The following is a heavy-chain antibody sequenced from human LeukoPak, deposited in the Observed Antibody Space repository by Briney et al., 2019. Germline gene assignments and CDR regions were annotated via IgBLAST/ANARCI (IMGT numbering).Heavy chain of an antibody. CDR2: INAGNGNT. D-gene: IGHD6-13*01. J-gene: IGHJ2*01. Sequence: GASVKVSCKASGYTFTSYAMHWVRQAPGQRLEWMGWINAGNGNTKYSQKFQGRVTITRDTSASTAYMELSSLRSEDTAVYYCARVALPLPGIAAAGYWYFDLWGRGTLVTVSS. V-gene: IGHV1-3*01. CDR3: ARVALPLPGIAAAGYWYFDL. CDR1: GYTFTSYA.